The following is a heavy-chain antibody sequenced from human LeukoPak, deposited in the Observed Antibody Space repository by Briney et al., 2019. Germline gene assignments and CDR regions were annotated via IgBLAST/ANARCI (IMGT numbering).Heavy chain of an antibody. V-gene: IGHV1-2*02. D-gene: IGHD5-24*01. Sequence: ASVKVSCKTSEYTFTGYYMHWVRQAPGQGLEWMGWINPNSGDTNYAQKFQGRVTMTRDTSTSTVYMELSGLRSEDTALYYCARIRDGYNDAFDIWGQGTMVTVSS. CDR2: INPNSGDT. J-gene: IGHJ3*02. CDR3: ARIRDGYNDAFDI. CDR1: EYTFTGYY.